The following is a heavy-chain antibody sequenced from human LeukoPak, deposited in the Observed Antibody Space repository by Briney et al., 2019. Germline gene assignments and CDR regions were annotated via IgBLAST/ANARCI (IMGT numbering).Heavy chain of an antibody. CDR3: ARDPYIKAFDI. D-gene: IGHD1-14*01. CDR1: GFTFRSYW. V-gene: IGHV3-7*01. Sequence: GGSLRLSCAASGFTFRSYWMTWLRQAPGKELELVAHINPDGSEESYADSVKGRFTISRDNAKNSLHLQMNNLRVEDAAVYYCARDPYIKAFDIWGQGTMVTVSS. CDR2: INPDGSEE. J-gene: IGHJ3*02.